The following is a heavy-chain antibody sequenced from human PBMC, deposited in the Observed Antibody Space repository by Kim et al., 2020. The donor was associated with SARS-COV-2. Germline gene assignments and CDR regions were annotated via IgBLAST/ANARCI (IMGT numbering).Heavy chain of an antibody. Sequence: SETLSLTCTVSGASLTSGCYYWIWLRQHPGKGLDWFMFNYDSGSTYYNPPRKSRVTISVDTSKSQFSLKRSSVTAADSAVYSCARGAYTYSGAPDCFDYWGQETLVTVSS. D-gene: IGHD6-25*01. CDR2: NYDSGST. V-gene: IGHV4-31*03. J-gene: IGHJ4*02. CDR3: ARGAYTYSGAPDCFDY. CDR1: GASLTSGCYY.